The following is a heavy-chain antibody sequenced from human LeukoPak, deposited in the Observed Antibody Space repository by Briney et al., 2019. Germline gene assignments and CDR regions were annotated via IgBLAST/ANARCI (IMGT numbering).Heavy chain of an antibody. CDR2: IRYDGSNK. CDR1: GFTFSSYG. D-gene: IGHD3-22*01. CDR3: AKDNYDSSGGPLDY. Sequence: GGSLRLSCAASGFTFSSYGMHWVRQAPGKGLEWVAFIRYDGSNKYYADSVKGRFTISRDNSKNTLYLQMNSLRAEDTAVYYCAKDNYDSSGGPLDYWGQGTLVTVSS. V-gene: IGHV3-30*02. J-gene: IGHJ4*02.